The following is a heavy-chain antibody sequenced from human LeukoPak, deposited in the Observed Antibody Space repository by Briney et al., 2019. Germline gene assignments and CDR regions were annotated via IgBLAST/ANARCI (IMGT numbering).Heavy chain of an antibody. CDR3: AKEVVVVPAAISPNWFDP. Sequence: GGSLRLSCAASGFTFSSYAMSWVRQAPGKGLEWVSAISGSGGSTYYADSVKGRFTIPRDNSKNTLYLQMNSLRAEDTAVYYCAKEVVVVPAAISPNWFDPWGQGTLVTVSS. CDR1: GFTFSSYA. D-gene: IGHD2-2*01. J-gene: IGHJ5*02. V-gene: IGHV3-23*01. CDR2: ISGSGGST.